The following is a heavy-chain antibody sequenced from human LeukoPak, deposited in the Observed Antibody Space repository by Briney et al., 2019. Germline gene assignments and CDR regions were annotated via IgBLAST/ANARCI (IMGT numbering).Heavy chain of an antibody. D-gene: IGHD3-3*01. CDR2: IKYYGTEK. V-gene: IGHV3-7*01. Sequence: GGSLRLACSASGFTFSDYWMSWVRQAPGKGLEWVANIKYYGTEKYYVDSVKGRFTISRDNAKNSLYLQMNSLRAEDTAVYYCARDRGVLRFLEWVSRDYYYYYGMDVWGQGTTVTVSS. CDR1: GFTFSDYW. CDR3: ARDRGVLRFLEWVSRDYYYYYGMDV. J-gene: IGHJ6*02.